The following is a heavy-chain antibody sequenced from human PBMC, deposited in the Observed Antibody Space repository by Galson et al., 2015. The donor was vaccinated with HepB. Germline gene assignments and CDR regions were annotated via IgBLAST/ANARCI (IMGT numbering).Heavy chain of an antibody. Sequence: SLRLSCAAYGFTFSTHSMTWVRQAPGMGLEWVSSINSVSSHIYYADSVRGRFTISRDNAENSLSLQMNSLRVEDTAVYYCVRARREVLRFFDSDHWGQGTLVTVSS. D-gene: IGHD3-3*01. V-gene: IGHV3-21*01. CDR3: VRARREVLRFFDSDH. CDR2: INSVSSHI. J-gene: IGHJ4*02. CDR1: GFTFSTHS.